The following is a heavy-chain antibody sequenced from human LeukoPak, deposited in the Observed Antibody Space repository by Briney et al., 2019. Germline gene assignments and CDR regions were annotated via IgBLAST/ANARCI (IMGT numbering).Heavy chain of an antibody. CDR2: INHGGST. J-gene: IGHJ4*02. Sequence: PSETLSLTCAVYGGSFSGYYWSWIRQPPGKGLEWIGEINHGGSTNYNPSLKSRVTISVDTSKNQFSLKLSSVTAADTAVYYCARGNIVVVPAAGYYFDYWGQGTLVTVSS. CDR1: GGSFSGYY. D-gene: IGHD2-2*01. CDR3: ARGNIVVVPAAGYYFDY. V-gene: IGHV4-34*01.